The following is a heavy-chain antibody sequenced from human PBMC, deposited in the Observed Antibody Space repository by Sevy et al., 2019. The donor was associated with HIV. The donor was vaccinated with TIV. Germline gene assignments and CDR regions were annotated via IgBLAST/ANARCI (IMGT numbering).Heavy chain of an antibody. Sequence: GGSLRLSCAASGFTCSSYSMNWVRQAPGKGLEWVSYISSSSSTIYYADSVKGRFTLYRDNAKNYLYLQMNSLRDEDTAVYYCAGAPKFKSRYCSGGSCNDAFDIWGQGIMVTVSS. CDR1: GFTCSSYS. CDR2: ISSSSSTI. V-gene: IGHV3-48*02. D-gene: IGHD2-15*01. CDR3: AGAPKFKSRYCSGGSCNDAFDI. J-gene: IGHJ3*02.